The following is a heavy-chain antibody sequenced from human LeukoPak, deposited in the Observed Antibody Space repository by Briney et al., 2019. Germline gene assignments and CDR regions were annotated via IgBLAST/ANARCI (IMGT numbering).Heavy chain of an antibody. CDR1: GYTFTSYA. CDR2: INAGNGNT. J-gene: IGHJ6*02. V-gene: IGHV1-3*01. Sequence: ASVKVSCKASGYTFTSYAMHWVRQAPGQRLEWMGWINAGNGNTKYSQKFQGRVTITRDTSASTAYMELSSLRSEDTAVYYCARPTNYYYYYGMDVWGQGTTVTVSS. CDR3: ARPTNYYYYYGMDV.